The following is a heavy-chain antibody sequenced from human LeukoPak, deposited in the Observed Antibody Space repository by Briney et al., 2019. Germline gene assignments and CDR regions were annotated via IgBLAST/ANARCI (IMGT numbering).Heavy chain of an antibody. Sequence: SVKVSCKASGGTFSSYAISWVRQAPGQGLEWMGGIIPIFGTANYAQKFQGRVTITADESTSTAYMELSSLRSEDTAVYYCANPTHYYDSSGYYLSDNYYGMDVWGQGTTVTVSS. CDR2: IIPIFGTA. CDR3: ANPTHYYDSSGYYLSDNYYGMDV. J-gene: IGHJ6*02. V-gene: IGHV1-69*13. CDR1: GGTFSSYA. D-gene: IGHD3-22*01.